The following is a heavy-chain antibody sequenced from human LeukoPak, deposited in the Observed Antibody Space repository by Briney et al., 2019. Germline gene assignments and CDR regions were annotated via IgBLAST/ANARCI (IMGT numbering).Heavy chain of an antibody. CDR3: AKDNKRYSYDY. V-gene: IGHV3-30*18. Sequence: PGRSLRLSCAASGFAFRSYGMHWVRQAPGKGLEWVAVISDDGNKKYYADPVKGRFTISRDSSKNTLYLQMNSLRVEDTAVYYCAKDNKRYSYDYWGQGTLVTVSS. D-gene: IGHD5-18*01. CDR1: GFAFRSYG. J-gene: IGHJ4*02. CDR2: ISDDGNKK.